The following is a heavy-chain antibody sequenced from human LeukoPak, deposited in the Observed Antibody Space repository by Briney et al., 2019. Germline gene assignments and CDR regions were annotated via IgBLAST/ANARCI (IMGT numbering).Heavy chain of an antibody. Sequence: GGSLRLSCAASGFTFSSYAMHWVRQAPGKGREWVAVISYDGSNKYYADSVKGRFTISRDNSKNTLYLQMNSLRAEDTAVYYCARAEDYYGSGSYFLLYWGQGTLVTVSS. J-gene: IGHJ4*02. D-gene: IGHD3-10*01. CDR1: GFTFSSYA. CDR2: ISYDGSNK. CDR3: ARAEDYYGSGSYFLLY. V-gene: IGHV3-30*01.